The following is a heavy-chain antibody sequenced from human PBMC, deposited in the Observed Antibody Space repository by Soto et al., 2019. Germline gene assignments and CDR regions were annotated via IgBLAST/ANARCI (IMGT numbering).Heavy chain of an antibody. CDR2: ISSSSSYI. D-gene: IGHD6-19*01. CDR3: AREVAGLTNWFDP. Sequence: PGGSLRLSCAASGFTFSSYSMNWVRQAPGKGLEWVSSISSSSSYIYYADSVKGRFTISRDNAKNSLYLQMNSLRAEDTAVYYCAREVAGLTNWFDPWGQGTLVTVSS. J-gene: IGHJ5*02. V-gene: IGHV3-21*01. CDR1: GFTFSSYS.